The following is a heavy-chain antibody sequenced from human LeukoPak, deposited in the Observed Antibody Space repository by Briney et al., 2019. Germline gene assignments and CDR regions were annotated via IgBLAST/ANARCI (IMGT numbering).Heavy chain of an antibody. Sequence: SETLSLTCAVYGGSFSGYYWSWIRQPPGKGLEWIGYIYYSGSTNYNPSLKSRVTISVDTSKNQFSLKLSSVTAADTAVYYCARRGGYGGYYYYGMDVWGQGTTVTVSS. CDR1: GGSFSGYY. D-gene: IGHD5-12*01. V-gene: IGHV4-59*12. CDR3: ARRGGYGGYYYYGMDV. J-gene: IGHJ6*02. CDR2: IYYSGST.